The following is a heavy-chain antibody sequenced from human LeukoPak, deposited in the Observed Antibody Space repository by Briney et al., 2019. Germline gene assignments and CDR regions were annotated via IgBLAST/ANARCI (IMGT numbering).Heavy chain of an antibody. Sequence: PGGSLRLSCAASGFIFSSYAMSWVRQAPGKGLEWVSYISRSGSTMYYADSVKGRFTISRDNAKNSLYLQMNSLRAEDTAVYYCAREGPMLRGVIGGKIDYWGQGTLVTVSS. J-gene: IGHJ4*02. CDR1: GFIFSSYA. V-gene: IGHV3-48*04. CDR2: ISRSGSTM. CDR3: AREGPMLRGVIGGKIDY. D-gene: IGHD3-10*01.